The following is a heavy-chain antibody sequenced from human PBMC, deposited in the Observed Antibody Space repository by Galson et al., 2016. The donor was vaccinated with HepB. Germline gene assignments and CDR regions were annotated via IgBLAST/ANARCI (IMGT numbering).Heavy chain of an antibody. CDR3: ARASRSYNGVQRWFDP. J-gene: IGHJ5*02. CDR1: GGYVNSGSFY. V-gene: IGHV4-61*01. D-gene: IGHD1-26*01. Sequence: SETLSLTCSISGGYVNSGSFYWSWIRQPPGKGPEWIGSIYYSGSTNYNPSLKSRLTISVDTSKDQFSLKLSSVTAADTAVYCCARASRSYNGVQRWFDPWGQGTRVTGSS. CDR2: IYYSGST.